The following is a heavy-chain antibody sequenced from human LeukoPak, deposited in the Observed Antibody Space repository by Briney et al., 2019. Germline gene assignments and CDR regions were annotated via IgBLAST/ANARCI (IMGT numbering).Heavy chain of an antibody. CDR2: ISYDGSNK. V-gene: IGHV3-30-3*01. Sequence: GGSLRLSCAASGFTFSSYAMHWVRQAPGKGLEWVAVISYDGSNKYYADSVKGRFTISRDNSKNTLYLQMNSLRAEDTAVYYCAREIGSSGWAGFFDYWGQGTLVTVSS. CDR1: GFTFSSYA. D-gene: IGHD6-19*01. CDR3: AREIGSSGWAGFFDY. J-gene: IGHJ4*02.